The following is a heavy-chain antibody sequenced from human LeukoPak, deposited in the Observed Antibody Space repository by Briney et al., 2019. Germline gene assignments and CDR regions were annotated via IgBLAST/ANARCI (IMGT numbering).Heavy chain of an antibody. V-gene: IGHV4-4*07. CDR1: GGSISSYY. CDR2: IYPSGST. D-gene: IGHD6-19*01. J-gene: IGHJ4*02. Sequence: SETLSLTCTVSGGSISSYYWSWIRQPAGKGLEWIGRIYPSGSTTYNPSLKSRVTMSVDTSKNQFSLKLSSVTAADTAVYYCAKMVETGWYYFDYWGQGTLVTVSS. CDR3: AKMVETGWYYFDY.